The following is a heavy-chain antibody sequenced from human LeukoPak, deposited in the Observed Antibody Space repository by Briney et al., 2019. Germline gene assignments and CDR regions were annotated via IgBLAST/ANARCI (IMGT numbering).Heavy chain of an antibody. CDR3: ASTIAAAGYFDY. V-gene: IGHV1-69*02. Sequence: SVMVSCKASGYTFTGYYMHWVRQAPGQGLEWMGRIIPILGIANYAQKFQGRVTITADKSTSTAYMELSSLRSEDTAVYYCASTIAAAGYFDYWGQGTLVTVSS. J-gene: IGHJ4*02. CDR2: IIPILGIA. D-gene: IGHD6-13*01. CDR1: GYTFTGYY.